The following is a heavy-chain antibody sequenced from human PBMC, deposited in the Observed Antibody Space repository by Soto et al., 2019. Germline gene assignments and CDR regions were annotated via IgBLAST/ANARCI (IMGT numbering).Heavy chain of an antibody. CDR2: ISYDGSNK. J-gene: IGHJ3*02. D-gene: IGHD3-22*01. V-gene: IGHV3-30*04. Sequence: GGSLRLSCAASGFTFSSCAMHWVRQAPGKGLEWVAVISYDGSNKYYADSVKGRFTISRDNSKNTLYLQMNSLRAEDTAVYYCAKELYYYDSSGYSKGDAFDIWGQGTMVTVSS. CDR1: GFTFSSCA. CDR3: AKELYYYDSSGYSKGDAFDI.